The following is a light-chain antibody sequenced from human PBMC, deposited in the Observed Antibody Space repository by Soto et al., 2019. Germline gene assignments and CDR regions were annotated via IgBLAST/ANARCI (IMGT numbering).Light chain of an antibody. J-gene: IGLJ2*01. Sequence: QSVLTQPPSVSGAPGQRVTISCTGSSSNIGAGYDVHWYQQLPGTAPKLLIHGNNNRPSGVPDRFSGSKSGTSASLAITGLQAEDEADYYCQSYDSSLSGVVFGGGTQLTVL. CDR3: QSYDSSLSGVV. CDR1: SSNIGAGYD. CDR2: GNN. V-gene: IGLV1-40*01.